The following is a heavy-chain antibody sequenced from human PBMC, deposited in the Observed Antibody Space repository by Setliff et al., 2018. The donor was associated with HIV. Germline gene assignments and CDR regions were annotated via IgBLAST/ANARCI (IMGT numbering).Heavy chain of an antibody. CDR3: ARGGTVSADFDS. D-gene: IGHD6-19*01. Sequence: PSETLSLTCAVSGGSFSGYYWSWIRQPPGKGLEWIGEINQSGGINYNPSLKSRVTISIDTYKNQFSMKLYAVTAADTAVYFCARGGTVSADFDSWGQGTLVTVSS. V-gene: IGHV4-34*01. CDR2: INQSGGI. CDR1: GGSFSGYY. J-gene: IGHJ4*02.